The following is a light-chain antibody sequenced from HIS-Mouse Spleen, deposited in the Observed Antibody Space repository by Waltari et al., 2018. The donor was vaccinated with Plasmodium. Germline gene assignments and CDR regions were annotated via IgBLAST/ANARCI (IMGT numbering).Light chain of an antibody. CDR2: EGS. CDR3: CSYAGSSTLV. CDR1: SRYVGSYKL. V-gene: IGLV2-23*01. Sequence: QSALTQPASVSGSPGQSITISCTGTSRYVGSYKLVSWYQQHPGKAPKLMIYEGSKRPSGVSNRFSGSKSGNTASLTISGLQAEDEADYYCCSYAGSSTLVFGGGTKLTVL. J-gene: IGLJ2*01.